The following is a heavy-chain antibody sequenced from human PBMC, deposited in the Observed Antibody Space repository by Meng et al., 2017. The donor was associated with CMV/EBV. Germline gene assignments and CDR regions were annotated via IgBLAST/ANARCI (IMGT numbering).Heavy chain of an antibody. J-gene: IGHJ6*02. Sequence: LRLSCTVSGGSISSGDYYWSWIRQPPGKGLEWIGYIYYSGSTYYNPSLKSRVTISVDTSKNQFSLKLSSVTAADTAVHYCARGPMVRGVIGYYYYGMDVWGQGTTVTVSS. CDR1: GGSISSGDYY. V-gene: IGHV4-30-4*08. CDR3: ARGPMVRGVIGYYYYGMDV. D-gene: IGHD3-10*01. CDR2: IYYSGST.